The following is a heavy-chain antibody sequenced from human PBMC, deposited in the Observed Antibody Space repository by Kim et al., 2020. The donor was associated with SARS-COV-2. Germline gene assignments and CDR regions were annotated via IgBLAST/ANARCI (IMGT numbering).Heavy chain of an antibody. V-gene: IGHV3-23*01. D-gene: IGHD6-19*01. J-gene: IGHJ4*02. CDR1: GFTLSNNA. CDR3: AKDRGGSGWPVFDC. Sequence: GGSLRLSCAASGFTLSNNAMSWVRQAPGRVLEWVSTIRASAETTYYAGSVNGRFTISRDISKHTLYLQLSSLRADDTAIYYCAKDRGGSGWPVFDCWGQGTLVTVSS. CDR2: IRASAETT.